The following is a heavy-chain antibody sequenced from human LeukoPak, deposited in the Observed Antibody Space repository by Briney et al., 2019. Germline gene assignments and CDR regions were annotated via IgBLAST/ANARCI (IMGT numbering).Heavy chain of an antibody. Sequence: GGSLRLSCAASGLTVSSNFISWVRQAPGKGLEWVSVIYSGGYTNYADSVKDRFTISRDNSKNTLYLQMNSLRAEDTAVYYCAKALRFTSRHGFDYWGQGTLVTVSS. V-gene: IGHV3-66*01. CDR2: IYSGGYT. CDR1: GLTVSSNF. J-gene: IGHJ4*02. D-gene: IGHD2-2*01. CDR3: AKALRFTSRHGFDY.